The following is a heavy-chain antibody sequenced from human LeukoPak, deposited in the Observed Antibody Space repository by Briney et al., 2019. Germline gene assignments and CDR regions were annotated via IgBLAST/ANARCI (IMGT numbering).Heavy chain of an antibody. CDR1: GXXXXSYS. Sequence: SGXXXXSYSMNWVRQAPGKGLEWVSYISSSSSTIYYADSVKGRFTISRDNAKNSLYLQMNSLRDEDTAVYYCARDGYGDRWYFDYWGQGTLVTVSS. D-gene: IGHD4-17*01. CDR3: ARDGYGDRWYFDY. J-gene: IGHJ4*02. V-gene: IGHV3-48*02. CDR2: ISSSSSTI.